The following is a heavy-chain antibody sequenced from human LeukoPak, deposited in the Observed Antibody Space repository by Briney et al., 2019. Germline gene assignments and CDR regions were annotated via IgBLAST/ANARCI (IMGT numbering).Heavy chain of an antibody. J-gene: IGHJ4*02. CDR1: GDSISIYY. Sequence: PSETLSLTCTVSGDSISIYYWNWIRQPPGKGLEWIGRFYTSGTPNYNPSLKSRVTISVDTSKNQFSLKLSSVTAADTAVYYCARDRGDGYNSGYFEYWGQGTLVTVSS. CDR3: ARDRGDGYNSGYFEY. CDR2: FYTSGTP. D-gene: IGHD5-24*01. V-gene: IGHV4-4*07.